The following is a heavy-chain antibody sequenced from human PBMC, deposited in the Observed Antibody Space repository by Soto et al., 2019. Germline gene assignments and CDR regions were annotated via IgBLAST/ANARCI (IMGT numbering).Heavy chain of an antibody. V-gene: IGHV3-9*01. Sequence: VQLVESGGGLVQPGRSLRLSCAASGFTFDDYAMHWVRQAPGKGLEWVSGISWNSGSIGYADSVKGRFTISRDNAKNSLYLQMNSLRAEDTALYYCAKDQSNYYFDYWGQGTLVTVSS. J-gene: IGHJ4*02. D-gene: IGHD2-8*01. CDR1: GFTFDDYA. CDR3: AKDQSNYYFDY. CDR2: ISWNSGSI.